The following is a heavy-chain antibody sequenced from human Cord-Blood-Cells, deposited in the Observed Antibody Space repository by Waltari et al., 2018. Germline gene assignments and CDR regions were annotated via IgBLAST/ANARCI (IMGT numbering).Heavy chain of an antibody. J-gene: IGHJ3*02. D-gene: IGHD1-26*01. CDR1: GFTFDDYA. CDR2: ISWKSGSI. V-gene: IGHV3-9*01. Sequence: EVQLVESGGGLVQPGRSLRLSCAASGFTFDDYAMHWVRQAPGKGLEWVSGISWKSGSIGYADSVKGRFTISRDNAKNSLYLQMNSLRAEDTALYYCAKSHSGYSGSYYRYAFDIWGQGTMVTVSS. CDR3: AKSHSGYSGSYYRYAFDI.